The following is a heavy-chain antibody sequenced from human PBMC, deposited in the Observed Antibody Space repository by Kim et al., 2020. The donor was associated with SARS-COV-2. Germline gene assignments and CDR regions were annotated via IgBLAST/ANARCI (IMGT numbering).Heavy chain of an antibody. CDR3: ARGSDPHGGFDY. D-gene: IGHD3-16*01. CDR1: GGSISSGGYS. J-gene: IGHJ4*02. CDR2: IYHSGST. V-gene: IGHV4-30-2*01. Sequence: SETLSLTCAVSGGSISSGGYSWSWIRQPPGKGLEWIGYIYHSGSTYYNPSLKSRVTISVDRSKNQFSLKLSSVTAADTAVYYCARGSDPHGGFDYWGQGTLVTVSS.